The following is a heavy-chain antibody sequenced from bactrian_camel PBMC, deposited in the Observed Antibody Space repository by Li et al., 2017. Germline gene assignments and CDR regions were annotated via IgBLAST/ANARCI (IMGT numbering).Heavy chain of an antibody. V-gene: IGHV3S53*01. J-gene: IGHJ4*01. CDR2: IDTVGST. D-gene: IGHD6*01. Sequence: HVQLVESGGGEVQAGGSLRLSCVWSPRAYGTWCMYWFRQVLGKKRGGVAGIDTVGSTNYADSVKGRFIISQDSARNTVYLQRNNLQPEDTATYYCAEGRGSRGEHCYSLNYWGQGTQVTVSS. CDR3: AEGRGSRGEHCYSLNY. CDR1: PRAYGTWC.